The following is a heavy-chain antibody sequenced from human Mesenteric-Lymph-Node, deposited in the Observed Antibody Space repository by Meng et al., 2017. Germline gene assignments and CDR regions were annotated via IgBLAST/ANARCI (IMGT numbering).Heavy chain of an antibody. CDR1: GFNFNTCV. CDR2: ITENSDTT. CDR3: GREGWFDS. J-gene: IGHJ5*01. Sequence: GESLKISCAASGFNFNTCVMTWVRQAPGKGLEWLSAITENSDTTYYADSVKGRFTISRDNSKSTLFLQMNSLRAEDTATYYCGREGWFDSWGQGNLVTVSS. V-gene: IGHV3-23*01.